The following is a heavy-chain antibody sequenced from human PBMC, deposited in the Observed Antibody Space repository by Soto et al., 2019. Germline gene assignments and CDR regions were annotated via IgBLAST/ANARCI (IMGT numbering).Heavy chain of an antibody. D-gene: IGHD3-22*01. Sequence: QVQLVQSGAEVKKPWSSVKVSCKASGDTFSSYAISWVRQAPGQGLEWMGGIIPIFGTANYAQKFQGRVTITADESTSTAYMELSSLRSEDTAVYYCARDGSGYRSRASPMDVWGQGTTVTVSS. J-gene: IGHJ6*02. CDR1: GDTFSSYA. CDR3: ARDGSGYRSRASPMDV. CDR2: IIPIFGTA. V-gene: IGHV1-69*01.